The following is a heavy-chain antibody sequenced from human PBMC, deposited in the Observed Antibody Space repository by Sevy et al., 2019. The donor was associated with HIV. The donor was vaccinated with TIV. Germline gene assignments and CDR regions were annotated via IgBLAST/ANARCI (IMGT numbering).Heavy chain of an antibody. CDR2: IYSEGTK. J-gene: IGHJ3*02. V-gene: IGHV3-53*01. CDR3: AIGSVSLVIAKDAFHI. Sequence: GGSLRLSCAGSGFTVSSNYMIWVRQAPGKGLEWVSLIYSEGTKNYADSVKGRFTISRDNSKNTLYLQMNSLRAEDTAVYYCAIGSVSLVIAKDAFHIWGQGTMVTVSS. D-gene: IGHD2-21*01. CDR1: GFTVSSNY.